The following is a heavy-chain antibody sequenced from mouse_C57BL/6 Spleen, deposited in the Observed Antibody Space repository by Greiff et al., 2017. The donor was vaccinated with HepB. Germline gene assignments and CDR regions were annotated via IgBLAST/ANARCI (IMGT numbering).Heavy chain of an antibody. CDR2: IWSGGST. Sequence: QVQLQQSGPGLVQPSQSLSITCTVSGFSLTSYGVHWVRQSPGKGLEWLGVIWSGGSTDYNAAIISRLSISKDNSKSQVFFKMNSLQADDTAIYYCARKAYSYAMDYWGQGTSVTVSS. V-gene: IGHV2-2*01. CDR3: ARKAYSYAMDY. D-gene: IGHD2-10*01. J-gene: IGHJ4*01. CDR1: GFSLTSYG.